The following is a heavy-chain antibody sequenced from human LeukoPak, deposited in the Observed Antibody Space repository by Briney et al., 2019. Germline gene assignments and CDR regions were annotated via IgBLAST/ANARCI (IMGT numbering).Heavy chain of an antibody. CDR3: ARDTWKDYYYYFMDV. CDR2: ISHSGST. J-gene: IGHJ6*03. D-gene: IGHD1-1*01. Sequence: SETLSLTCTVSGDSISNPYYWGWIRQPPGKGLEWIGSISHSGSTFYAPSLKSRVTISLDTSKNQFSLKLNSVTAADTAVYYCARDTWKDYYYYFMDVWGKGTTVTVSS. V-gene: IGHV4-38-2*02. CDR1: GDSISNPYY.